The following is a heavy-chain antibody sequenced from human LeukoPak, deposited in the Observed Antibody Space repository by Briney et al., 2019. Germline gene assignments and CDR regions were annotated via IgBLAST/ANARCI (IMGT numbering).Heavy chain of an antibody. Sequence: GGSLRLSCAASGFTFSSYEMNWVRQAPGKGLEWVSYISSSGSTIYYADAVKGRFTISRDNAKNSLYLQMNSLRAEDTAVYYCARHSIAAAGLLYYYYYMDVWGKGTTVTVSS. CDR2: ISSSGSTI. CDR1: GFTFSSYE. J-gene: IGHJ6*03. D-gene: IGHD6-13*01. CDR3: ARHSIAAAGLLYYYYYMDV. V-gene: IGHV3-48*03.